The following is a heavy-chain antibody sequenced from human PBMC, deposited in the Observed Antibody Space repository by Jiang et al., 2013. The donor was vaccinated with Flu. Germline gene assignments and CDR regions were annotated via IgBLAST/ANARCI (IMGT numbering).Heavy chain of an antibody. Sequence: GAEVKKPGSSVKVSCKASGGTFSSYAISWVRQAPGQGLEWMGGIIPIFGTANYAQKFQGRVTITADESTSTAYMELSSLRSEDTAVYYCARGGWAAGTIQPLPLVDYWGQGTLVTVSS. CDR3: ARGGWAAGTIQPLPLVDY. V-gene: IGHV1-69*01. CDR1: GGTFSSYA. J-gene: IGHJ4*02. CDR2: IIPIFGTA. D-gene: IGHD6-13*01.